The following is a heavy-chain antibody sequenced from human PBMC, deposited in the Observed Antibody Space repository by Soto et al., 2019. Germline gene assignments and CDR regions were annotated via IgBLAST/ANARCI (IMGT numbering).Heavy chain of an antibody. D-gene: IGHD4-17*01. Sequence: PGGSLRLSCAASGFTFSSYGMHWVRQAPGKGLEWVAVISYDGSNKYYADSVKGRFTISRDNSKNTLYLQMNSLRAEDTAVYYCAKSSFPVYGPSDYWGRGTLVARS. J-gene: IGHJ4*02. CDR2: ISYDGSNK. CDR1: GFTFSSYG. V-gene: IGHV3-30*18. CDR3: AKSSFPVYGPSDY.